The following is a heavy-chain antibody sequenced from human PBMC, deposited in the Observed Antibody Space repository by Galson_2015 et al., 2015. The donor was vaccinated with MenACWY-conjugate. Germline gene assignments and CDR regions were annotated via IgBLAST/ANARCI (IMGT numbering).Heavy chain of an antibody. CDR2: ITSGSDYI. V-gene: IGHV3-21*01. Sequence: SLRLSCAASGFTFNTYTMNWVRQAPGEGLEWVSSITSGSDYIYCADSVKSRFTVSRDNAENSLYLQMNSLRPEDTTVYYCAREDLAWAFGLDYWGQGTLVTVSP. D-gene: IGHD2/OR15-2a*01. CDR1: GFTFNTYT. CDR3: AREDLAWAFGLDY. J-gene: IGHJ4*02.